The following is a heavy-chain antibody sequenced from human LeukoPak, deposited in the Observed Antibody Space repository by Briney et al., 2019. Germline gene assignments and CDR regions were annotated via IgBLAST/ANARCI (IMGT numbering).Heavy chain of an antibody. J-gene: IGHJ4*02. V-gene: IGHV4-59*01. CDR1: GGSISSYY. CDR3: ARPAPYCSGGSCWD. CDR2: IYYSGST. D-gene: IGHD2-15*01. Sequence: SETLSLTCTVSGGSISSYYWSWIRQPPGKGLEWIGYIYYSGSTNYNPSLKSRVTISVDTSKNQFSLKLSSVTAADTAVYYCARPAPYCSGGSCWDWGQGTLVTVSS.